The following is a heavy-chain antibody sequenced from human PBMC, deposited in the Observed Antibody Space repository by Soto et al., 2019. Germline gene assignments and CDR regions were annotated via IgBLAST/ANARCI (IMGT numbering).Heavy chain of an antibody. CDR3: ARPPSGSYYSVFNY. D-gene: IGHD1-26*01. CDR2: IYRSGTT. Sequence: SETLSLTCVVSNFSISSGYYWGWIRQSPGKGLEWIASIYRSGTTSYNPSLKSRVTISVDPSKNQFSLMLTAVTAADTAVYYCARPPSGSYYSVFNYWGRGSLVTVSS. V-gene: IGHV4-38-2*01. CDR1: NFSISSGYY. J-gene: IGHJ4*02.